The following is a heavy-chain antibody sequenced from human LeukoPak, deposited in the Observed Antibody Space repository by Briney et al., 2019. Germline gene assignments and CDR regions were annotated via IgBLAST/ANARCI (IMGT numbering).Heavy chain of an antibody. D-gene: IGHD1-1*01. V-gene: IGHV4-30-2*01. CDR2: IYHSGST. CDR3: ARGTERASWFDP. J-gene: IGHJ5*02. Sequence: SETLSLTCAVSGGSISSGGHSWSWIRQPPGKGLEWIGYIYHSGSTYYSPSLKSRVTISVDRSKNQFSLKLSSVTAADTAVYYCARGTERASWFDPWGQGTLVTVSS. CDR1: GGSISSGGHS.